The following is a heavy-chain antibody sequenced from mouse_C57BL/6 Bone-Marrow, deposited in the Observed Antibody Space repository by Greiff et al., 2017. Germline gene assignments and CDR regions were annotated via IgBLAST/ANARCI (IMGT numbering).Heavy chain of an antibody. CDR3: VREHYAMDY. Sequence: EVKLVESGGGLVQPKGSLKLSCAASGFRFNAYAMNWVRQAPGKGLEWVARIRSKSNNYATYYADSVKDRFTVSRDDSESMLYLQMNNLKTEDTAMYYCVREHYAMDYWGQGTSVTVSS. CDR1: GFRFNAYA. J-gene: IGHJ4*01. V-gene: IGHV10-1*01. CDR2: IRSKSNNYAT.